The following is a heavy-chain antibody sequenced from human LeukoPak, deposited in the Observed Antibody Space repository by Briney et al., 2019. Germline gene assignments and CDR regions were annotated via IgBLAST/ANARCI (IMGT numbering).Heavy chain of an antibody. CDR2: IYYSGST. Sequence: PSETLSLTCTVSGGSISSYHWSWIRQPAGKGLEWIGYIYYSGSTSYNTSLKSRVTISVDTSKNQFSLKLSSVTAADTAVYFCARHTTGNGMDVWGQGTTVTVSS. V-gene: IGHV4-59*08. J-gene: IGHJ6*02. CDR3: ARHTTGNGMDV. CDR1: GGSISSYH. D-gene: IGHD4-11*01.